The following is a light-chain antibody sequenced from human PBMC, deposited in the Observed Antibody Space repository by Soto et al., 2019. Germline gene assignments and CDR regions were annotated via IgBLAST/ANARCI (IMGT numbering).Light chain of an antibody. CDR1: QSLTSN. CDR3: QQYDKWPRT. J-gene: IGKJ1*01. Sequence: EILMTQSPATRSVSPGERVTLSCRASQSLTSNLAWYQHKPGQSPRLLIYGASARATGIPARFSGSGSGAEYTLTISSLQSEDFAVYYCQQYDKWPRTFGQGTKVDIK. CDR2: GAS. V-gene: IGKV3-15*01.